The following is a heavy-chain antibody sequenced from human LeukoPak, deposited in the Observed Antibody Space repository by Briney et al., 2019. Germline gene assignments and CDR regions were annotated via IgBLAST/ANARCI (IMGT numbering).Heavy chain of an antibody. D-gene: IGHD1-14*01. V-gene: IGHV3-53*01. CDR2: ICSRGAT. J-gene: IGHJ4*02. CDR3: AARNY. Sequence: PGGSLRLSCAASGFSVSNNYMSWVHQAPGKGLEGVSVICSRGATYYADSVKGRFTISRDNSKNTLYLQMNSLRVEDTAVYYCAARNYWGQGTLVTVSS. CDR1: GFSVSNNY.